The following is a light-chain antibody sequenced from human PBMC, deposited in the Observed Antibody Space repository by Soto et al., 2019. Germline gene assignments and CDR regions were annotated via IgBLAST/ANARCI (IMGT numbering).Light chain of an antibody. Sequence: AIQVIQSPSSLSASVGDRVTITCRASQGIRNELSWYQQKPGKAPKFLIFAASNLQSGGPSTLSGSGSGPDFTLTISSLQPEDLATYDCLPDDDYPFTIGGGTKVEIK. J-gene: IGKJ4*01. CDR3: LPDDDYPFT. CDR1: QGIRNE. CDR2: AAS. V-gene: IGKV1-6*01.